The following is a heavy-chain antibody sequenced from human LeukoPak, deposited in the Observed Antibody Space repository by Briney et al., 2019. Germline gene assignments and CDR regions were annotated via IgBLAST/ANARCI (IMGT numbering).Heavy chain of an antibody. CDR2: ISSSSSTI. D-gene: IGHD4-23*01. CDR1: GFTFSSYS. Sequence: GGSLRLSCAASGFTFSSYSMNWVRQAPGKGLEWVSYISSSSSTIYYADSVKGRFTISRDNAKNSLYLQMNSLRAEDTAVYYCARIATVVTPRGWFDPWGQGTLATVSS. J-gene: IGHJ5*02. CDR3: ARIATVVTPRGWFDP. V-gene: IGHV3-48*04.